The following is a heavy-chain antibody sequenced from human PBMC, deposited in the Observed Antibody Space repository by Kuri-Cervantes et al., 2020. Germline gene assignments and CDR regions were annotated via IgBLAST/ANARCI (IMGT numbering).Heavy chain of an antibody. D-gene: IGHD2-15*01. J-gene: IGHJ4*02. CDR1: GGSISSYY. CDR2: IYTSGST. V-gene: IGHV4-4*07. Sequence: SETLSLTCSVSGGSISSYYWNWIRQPAGKGLEWIGHIYTSGSTNYNPSLKSRVTMSIDTSKNQFSLKLTSVTAADTAVYYCAGGGGWPNSKIDYWGQGTLVTVSS. CDR3: AGGGGWPNSKIDY.